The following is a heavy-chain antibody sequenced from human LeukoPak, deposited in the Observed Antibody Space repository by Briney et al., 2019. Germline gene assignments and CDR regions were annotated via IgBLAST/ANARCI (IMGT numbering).Heavy chain of an antibody. D-gene: IGHD3-22*01. CDR3: ARRGDSSGYYYYYYYYMDV. V-gene: IGHV1-46*01. Sequence: ASVKVSCKASGYTFTSYYMHWVRQAPGQGLEWMGITNPSGGSTSYAQKFQGRVTMTRDMSTSTVYMELSSLRSEDTAVYYCARRGDSSGYYYYYYYYMDVWGKGTTVTVSS. J-gene: IGHJ6*03. CDR2: TNPSGGST. CDR1: GYTFTSYY.